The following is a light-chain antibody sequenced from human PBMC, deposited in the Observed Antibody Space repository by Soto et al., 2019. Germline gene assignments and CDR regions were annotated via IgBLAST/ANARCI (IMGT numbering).Light chain of an antibody. V-gene: IGKV3-15*01. CDR1: QSVSSN. CDR2: VAS. J-gene: IGKJ2*01. CDR3: LQYNKWLPYT. Sequence: EIVMTQSPANLSVSPGERATLSCRASQSVSSNLAWYQQKPGQGPWLLIYVASTRATGIPARFSGSWSGTEFTLTISSLQSEDFAVYYSLQYNKWLPYTFGQGTKVEIK.